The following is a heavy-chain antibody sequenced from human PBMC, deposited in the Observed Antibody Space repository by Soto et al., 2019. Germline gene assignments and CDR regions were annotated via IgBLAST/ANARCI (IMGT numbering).Heavy chain of an antibody. D-gene: IGHD3-22*01. CDR2: ISYDGSNK. V-gene: IGHV3-30-3*01. CDR1: GFTFSSYA. J-gene: IGHJ4*02. CDR3: ARDGSSGYYGHFDY. Sequence: VQLVESGGGVVQPGRSLRLSCAASGFTFSSYAMHWVRQAPGKGLEWVAVISYDGSNKYYADSVKGRFTISRDNSKNTLYLQMNSLRAEDTAVYYCARDGSSGYYGHFDYWGQGTLVTVSS.